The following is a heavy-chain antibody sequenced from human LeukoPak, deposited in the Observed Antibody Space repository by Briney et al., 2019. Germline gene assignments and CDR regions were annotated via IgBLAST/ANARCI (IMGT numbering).Heavy chain of an antibody. CDR1: AFTLSAFT. CDR2: ISSDVYVY. V-gene: IGHV3-30-3*01. CDR3: ARAPDYGDLRYFQH. D-gene: IGHD4-17*01. Sequence: GGSLRLSCEASAFTLSAFTVHWVRQAPGKGLEWVALISSDVYVYYYADSVRGRFTISRDNSKNTVSLQMNSLRPEDTAVYYCARAPDYGDLRYFQHWGQGTLVTVSS. J-gene: IGHJ1*01.